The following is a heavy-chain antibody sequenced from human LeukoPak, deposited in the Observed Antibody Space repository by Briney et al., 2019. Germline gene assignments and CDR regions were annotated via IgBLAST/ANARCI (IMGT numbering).Heavy chain of an antibody. V-gene: IGHV3-53*01. CDR3: ARGYCSGGSCSKATDY. CDR2: IDSGGTT. CDR1: GFTFVIYA. D-gene: IGHD2-15*01. J-gene: IGHJ4*02. Sequence: GGSLRLSCTASGFTFVIYAMSWVRQAPGKGLEWVPIIDSGGTTYYADSVKGRFTISRDNSKNTVYLQMNSLRVEDTAVYSCARGYCSGGSCSKATDYWGQGTLATVSS.